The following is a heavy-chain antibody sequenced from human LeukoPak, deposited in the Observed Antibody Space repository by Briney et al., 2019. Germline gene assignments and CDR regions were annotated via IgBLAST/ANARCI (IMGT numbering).Heavy chain of an antibody. J-gene: IGHJ4*02. CDR1: GYTFTSYY. D-gene: IGHD3-3*01. V-gene: IGHV1-46*01. CDR3: ARDQRSGYYFDY. CDR2: INPSGGST. Sequence: ASVKVSCKASGYTFTSYYMHWVRQAPGQGLEWMGIINPSGGSTSYAQKFQGRVTMARDTSTSTVYMELSSLRSEDTAVYYCARDQRSGYYFDYWGQGTLVTVSS.